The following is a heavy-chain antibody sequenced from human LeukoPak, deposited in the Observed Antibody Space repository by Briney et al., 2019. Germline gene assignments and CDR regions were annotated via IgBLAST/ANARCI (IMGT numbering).Heavy chain of an antibody. V-gene: IGHV3-21*01. CDR3: ARFSGYCSGGNCYYFDY. J-gene: IGHJ4*02. CDR2: ISSSSSYI. CDR1: GFTFSSYS. D-gene: IGHD2-15*01. Sequence: GGSLRLSCAASGFTFSSYSMNWVRQAPGKGLEWVSSISSSSSYIYYADSVKGRFTISRDNAKNSLYLQMNSLRAEDTAVYYCARFSGYCSGGNCYYFDYWGQGTLVTVSS.